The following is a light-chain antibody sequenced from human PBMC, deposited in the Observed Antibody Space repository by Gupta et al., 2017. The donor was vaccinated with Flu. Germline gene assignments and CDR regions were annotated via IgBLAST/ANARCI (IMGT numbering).Light chain of an antibody. V-gene: IGLV3-21*02. CDR1: NIGTKS. Sequence: SYVLTQPASVSVAPGQTARITCGGDNIGTKSVPWYQQKPDQAPVLVVYDDGDRPSGIPERFSGSVSEDTATLTISRVEAGDEADYYCQVLTTRGGEWVFGGGTKLTVL. CDR3: QVLTTRGGEWV. CDR2: DDG. J-gene: IGLJ3*02.